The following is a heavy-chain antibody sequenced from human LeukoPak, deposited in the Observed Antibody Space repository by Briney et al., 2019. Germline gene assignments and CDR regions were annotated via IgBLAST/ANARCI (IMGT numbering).Heavy chain of an antibody. J-gene: IGHJ6*02. Sequence: GGSLRLSCAASGFTFSSYAMNWVRQAPGKGLEWVSVIYSGGSTYYADSVKGRFTISRDNSKNTLYLQMNSLRAEDTAVYYCARVLPHYYYYYYGMDVWGQGTTVTVSS. CDR1: GFTFSSYA. CDR3: ARVLPHYYYYYYGMDV. V-gene: IGHV3-53*01. D-gene: IGHD1-26*01. CDR2: IYSGGST.